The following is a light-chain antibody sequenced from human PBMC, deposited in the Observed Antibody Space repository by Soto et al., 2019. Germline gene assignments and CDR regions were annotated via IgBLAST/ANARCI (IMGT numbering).Light chain of an antibody. CDR1: QSISSW. V-gene: IGKV1-5*01. Sequence: DVPMTQSPSTLSASVGDRVTITCRASQSISSWLAWYQQKPGKAPKLLIYDASSLESGVPSRFSGSGSGTEFTLTIISLQPDDFATYYCQQYNSYWTSGQGTKAEIK. J-gene: IGKJ1*01. CDR2: DAS. CDR3: QQYNSYWT.